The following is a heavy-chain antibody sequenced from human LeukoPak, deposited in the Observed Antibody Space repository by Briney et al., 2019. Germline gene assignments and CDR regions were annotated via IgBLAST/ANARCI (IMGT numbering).Heavy chain of an antibody. Sequence: PGGSLRLSCAASGFTFSSYGMHWVRQAPGKGLEWVAFIRYDGSNKYYADSVKGRSTISRDNSKNTLYLQMNSLRAEDTAVYYCAKDQWELSYYYYYMDVWGKGTTVTVSS. CDR3: AKDQWELSYYYYYMDV. J-gene: IGHJ6*03. CDR2: IRYDGSNK. CDR1: GFTFSSYG. V-gene: IGHV3-30*02. D-gene: IGHD1-26*01.